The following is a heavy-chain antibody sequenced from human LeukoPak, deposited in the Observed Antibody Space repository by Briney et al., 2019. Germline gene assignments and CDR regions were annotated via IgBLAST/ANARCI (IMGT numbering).Heavy chain of an antibody. D-gene: IGHD1-1*01. CDR3: ARSVRYFGQIDY. CDR1: GGSISSYY. V-gene: IGHV4-59*08. Sequence: SETLSLTCTVSGGSISSYYWSWIRQPPGKGLEWIGYIYYSGSTIYNPSLESRVAISVDTSQNQFPLKLTSVTAADTAVYYCARSVRYFGQIDYWGQGTLVTVSS. J-gene: IGHJ4*02. CDR2: IYYSGST.